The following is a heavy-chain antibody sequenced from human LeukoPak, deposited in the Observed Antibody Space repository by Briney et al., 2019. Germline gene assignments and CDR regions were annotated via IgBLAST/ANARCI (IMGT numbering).Heavy chain of an antibody. D-gene: IGHD5-12*01. CDR3: ARTDIVATITRDFDY. CDR1: GGTFSSYA. V-gene: IGHV1-69*05. Sequence: SVKVSCKASGGTFSSYAISWVRQAPGQGLEWMGRIIPIFGTANYAQKFQGRVTITTDESTSTAYMELSSLRSEDTAVYYRARTDIVATITRDFDYWGQGTLVTVSS. CDR2: IIPIFGTA. J-gene: IGHJ4*02.